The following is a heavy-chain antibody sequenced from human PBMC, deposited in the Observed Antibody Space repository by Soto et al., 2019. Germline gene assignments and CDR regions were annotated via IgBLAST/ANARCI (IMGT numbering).Heavy chain of an antibody. CDR3: ASIAVAGTPESYYGMDV. J-gene: IGHJ6*02. Sequence: SVKVSCKASGGTFSSYAISWVRQAPGQGLEWMGGIIPIFGTANYAQKFQGRVTITADESTSTAYMELSSLRSEDTAVYYCASIAVAGTPESYYGMDVWGQGTTVTVSS. CDR1: GGTFSSYA. D-gene: IGHD6-19*01. CDR2: IIPIFGTA. V-gene: IGHV1-69*13.